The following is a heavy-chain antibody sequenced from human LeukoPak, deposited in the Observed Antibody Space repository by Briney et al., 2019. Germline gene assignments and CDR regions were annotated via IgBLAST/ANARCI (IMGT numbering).Heavy chain of an antibody. CDR1: GYTFTSYG. Sequence: ASVKVSCKASGYTFTSYGISWVRQAPGQGLEWMGWISAYNGNTNYAQKLQGRVTMTTDTSTSTAYMELRSLRSDDTAVYYCARVGPRMVSYYYYYYMDVWGKGTTVTVSS. J-gene: IGHJ6*03. D-gene: IGHD3-10*01. V-gene: IGHV1-18*01. CDR3: ARVGPRMVSYYYYYYMDV. CDR2: ISAYNGNT.